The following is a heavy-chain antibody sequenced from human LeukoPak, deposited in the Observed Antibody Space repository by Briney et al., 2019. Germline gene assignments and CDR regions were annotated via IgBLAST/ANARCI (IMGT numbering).Heavy chain of an antibody. CDR2: ISYDGSNK. D-gene: IGHD3-22*01. V-gene: IGHV3-30*18. J-gene: IGHJ4*02. CDR3: AKINYYDSSGYSYYFDY. Sequence: GRSLRLSCAASGFTFSSYGMHWVRQAPGKGLEWVAVISYDGSNKYYAGSVKGRFAISRDNSKNTLYLQMNSLRAEDTAVYYCAKINYYDSSGYSYYFDYWGQGTLVTVSS. CDR1: GFTFSSYG.